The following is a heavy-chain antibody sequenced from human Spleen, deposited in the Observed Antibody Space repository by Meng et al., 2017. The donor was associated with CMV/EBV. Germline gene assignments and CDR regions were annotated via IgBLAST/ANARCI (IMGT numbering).Heavy chain of an antibody. V-gene: IGHV4-34*01. CDR2: INHSGST. Sequence: QVQLHQWGVCVLKPSATLSLTCAVYGGSFSGYYWSWIRQPPGKGLEWIGEINHSGSTNYNPSLKSRVTISVDTSKNQFSLKLSSVTAADTAVYYCARVQLWSFDYWGQGTLVTVSS. D-gene: IGHD5-18*01. CDR1: GGSFSGYY. CDR3: ARVQLWSFDY. J-gene: IGHJ4*02.